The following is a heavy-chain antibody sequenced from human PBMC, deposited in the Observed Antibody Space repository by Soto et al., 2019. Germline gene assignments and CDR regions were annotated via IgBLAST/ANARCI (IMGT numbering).Heavy chain of an antibody. J-gene: IGHJ5*02. CDR2: IHYGGST. V-gene: IGHV4-30-4*01. Sequence: SETLSLTCTVSGGSLSGGDNYWSWIRQLPGKGLEWIGHIHYGGSTYYSPSFKSRVILSVDTSKSQFSLNLTSVTAADTAVYFCARESGPGSFDWFDAWGQGTPVTVSS. CDR3: ARESGPGSFDWFDA. CDR1: GGSLSGGDNY. D-gene: IGHD3-10*01.